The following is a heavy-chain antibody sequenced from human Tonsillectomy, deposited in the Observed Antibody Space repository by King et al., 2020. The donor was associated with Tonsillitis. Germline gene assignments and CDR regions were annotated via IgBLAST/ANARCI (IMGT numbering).Heavy chain of an antibody. D-gene: IGHD3-16*01. CDR3: AGGRPPGPNSRDLDY. V-gene: IGHV3-30*09. J-gene: IGHJ4*03. CDR1: GFSFSTYP. CDR2: ISYAGSNK. Sequence: VQLVESGGGVVQPGRSLRLSCAASGFSFSTYPLHWVRQAPGKGLEWVAVISYAGSNKFYADSVKGRFAISRDNSKNTLFLQMNSLRAEDTALFYCAGGRPPGPNSRDLDYWGPGNPVT.